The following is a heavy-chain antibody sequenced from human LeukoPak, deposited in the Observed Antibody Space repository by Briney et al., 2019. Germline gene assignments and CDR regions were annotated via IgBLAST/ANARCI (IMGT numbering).Heavy chain of an antibody. V-gene: IGHV3-30*18. CDR3: AKDRPKDYDSSGYVGAFDI. Sequence: GGSLRFSCAASGFTFSSYGMYWVRQAPGKGLGWVAVISYDGSNKYYADSVKGRFTISRDNSKNTLYLQMNSLRAEDTAVYYCAKDRPKDYDSSGYVGAFDIWGQGTMVTVSS. D-gene: IGHD3-22*01. CDR2: ISYDGSNK. CDR1: GFTFSSYG. J-gene: IGHJ3*02.